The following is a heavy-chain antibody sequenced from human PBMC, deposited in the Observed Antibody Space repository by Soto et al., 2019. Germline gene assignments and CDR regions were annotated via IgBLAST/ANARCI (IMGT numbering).Heavy chain of an antibody. V-gene: IGHV4-34*01. J-gene: IGHJ6*02. CDR2: INHSGST. CDR3: ARNTAAGTLSYYYYGMDV. Sequence: TLSLTCAVYGGSFSDYYWSWIRQPPGKGLEWIGEINHSGSTNYNPSLKSRVTISVDTSKNQFSLKLSSVTAADTAVYYCARNTAAGTLSYYYYGMDVWGQGTTVTVSS. CDR1: GGSFSDYY. D-gene: IGHD6-13*01.